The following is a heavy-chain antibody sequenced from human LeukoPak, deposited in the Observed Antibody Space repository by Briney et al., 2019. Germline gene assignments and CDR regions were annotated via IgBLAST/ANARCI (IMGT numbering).Heavy chain of an antibody. Sequence: GGSLRLSCAASGFTFDDYGMSWVRQAPGKGLEWVSSISSSSSYIYYADSVKGRFTISRDNAKNSLYLQMNGLRAEDTAVYYCARDEIPDIVVVPAAPGDYWGQGTLVTVSS. CDR1: GFTFDDYG. V-gene: IGHV3-21*01. CDR3: ARDEIPDIVVVPAAPGDY. J-gene: IGHJ4*02. D-gene: IGHD2-2*01. CDR2: ISSSSSYI.